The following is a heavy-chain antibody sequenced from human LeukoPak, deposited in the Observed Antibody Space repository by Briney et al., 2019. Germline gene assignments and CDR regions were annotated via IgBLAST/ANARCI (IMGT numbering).Heavy chain of an antibody. CDR3: ARENGYRYDY. Sequence: TSETLSLTCSVSGGSISSYYWSWIRQPPGKGLEWIGSIYYSGSTNYNPSLKSRVTISVDTSKNQFSLKLSSVTAADTALYYCARENGYRYDYWGQGTLVTVSS. CDR2: IYYSGST. V-gene: IGHV4-59*01. CDR1: GGSISSYY. J-gene: IGHJ4*02. D-gene: IGHD5-18*01.